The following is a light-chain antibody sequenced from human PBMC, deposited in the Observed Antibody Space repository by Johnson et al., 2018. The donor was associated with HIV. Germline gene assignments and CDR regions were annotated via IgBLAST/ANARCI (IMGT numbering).Light chain of an antibody. CDR1: SSNIGNNY. V-gene: IGLV1-51*01. CDR3: ATWDSSLSVYV. J-gene: IGLJ1*01. CDR2: DNN. Sequence: QSVLTQPPSVSAAPGQKVTISCSGSSSNIGNNYVSWYQQLPGTAPKLLIYDNNKRPSGIPDRFSGSKSGTSATLGITGLQTGDEADYHCATWDSSLSVYVFGTGTKVIVL.